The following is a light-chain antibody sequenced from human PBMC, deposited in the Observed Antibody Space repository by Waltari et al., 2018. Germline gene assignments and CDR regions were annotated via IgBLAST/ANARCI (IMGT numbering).Light chain of an antibody. J-gene: IGLJ1*01. Sequence: QSVLTQPPSVSGAPGPRVTIPCTGSSPNIGAGSDVHWYQQLPGTAPKLLIYGNSNRPSGVPDRFSGSKSGTSASLAITGLQAEDEADYYCQSYDSSLSAFYVFGTGTKVTVL. CDR3: QSYDSSLSAFYV. V-gene: IGLV1-40*01. CDR1: SPNIGAGSD. CDR2: GNS.